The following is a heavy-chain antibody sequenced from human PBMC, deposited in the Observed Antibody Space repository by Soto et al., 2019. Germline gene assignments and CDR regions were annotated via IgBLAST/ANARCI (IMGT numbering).Heavy chain of an antibody. Sequence: GGSLRLSCAASGFTFSSYGMHWVRQAPGKGLEWVAVISYDGSNKYYADSVKGRFTISRDDSKNTVYLQMNSLRAEDTALYYCAKDESTGYVELYWGLGTLVTVS. CDR2: ISYDGSNK. CDR3: AKDESTGYVELY. V-gene: IGHV3-30*18. CDR1: GFTFSSYG. J-gene: IGHJ4*02. D-gene: IGHD3-22*01.